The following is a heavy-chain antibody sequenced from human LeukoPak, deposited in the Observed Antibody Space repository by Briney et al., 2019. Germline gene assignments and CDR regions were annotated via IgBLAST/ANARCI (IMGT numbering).Heavy chain of an antibody. J-gene: IGHJ4*02. V-gene: IGHV3-23*01. D-gene: IGHD6-6*01. CDR3: AKPYSTSSKFMFDY. CDR2: TISSGNST. CDR1: GFTFSSYA. Sequence: GGSLSLSCAASGFTFSSYAMRRVRQAPGPRLEWVSTTISSGNSTYYPDSVKGRFTISRDNSKNTLYLQMNSLRAEDTAVYYCAKPYSTSSKFMFDYWGQGTLVTVSS.